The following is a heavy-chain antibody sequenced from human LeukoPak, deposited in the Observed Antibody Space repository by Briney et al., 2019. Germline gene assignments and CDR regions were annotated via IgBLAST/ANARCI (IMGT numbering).Heavy chain of an antibody. CDR1: VFTFDTYA. V-gene: IGHV3-20*04. D-gene: IGHD3-22*01. CDR2: INWNGGST. Sequence: GGSLRLSCAASVFTFDTYAMSWVRHARGRGLEWVSGINWNGGSTAYADSGKGRFTISRYNAENSLYLQMNSLRAEDTAVYYCAKVWWLSYFDYWGQGTLVTVSS. CDR3: AKVWWLSYFDY. J-gene: IGHJ4*02.